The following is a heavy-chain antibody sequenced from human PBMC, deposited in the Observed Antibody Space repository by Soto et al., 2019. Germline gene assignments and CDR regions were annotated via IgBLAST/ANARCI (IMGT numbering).Heavy chain of an antibody. J-gene: IGHJ6*03. Sequence: EVQLLESGGGLVQPGGSLRLSCAASGFTFSSYAMSWVRQAPGKGLECVSAISGSGGSTYYADSVKGRFTLSRDNSKNTRYLQMNSLRAEDKAVYYCAKDYDLWSVYFNYYYYMDVWGKGTTVTVSS. CDR1: GFTFSSYA. V-gene: IGHV3-23*01. D-gene: IGHD3-3*01. CDR2: ISGSGGST. CDR3: AKDYDLWSVYFNYYYYMDV.